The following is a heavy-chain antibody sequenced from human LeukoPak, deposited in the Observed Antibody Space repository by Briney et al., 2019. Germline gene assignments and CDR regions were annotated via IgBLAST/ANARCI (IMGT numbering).Heavy chain of an antibody. V-gene: IGHV1-69*01. Sequence: GASVKVSCKASGGTFSSYAISWVRQAPGQGLEWMGGIIPIFGPANYAQKFQGRVTITADESTSTAYMELSSLRSEDTAVYYCARETPNVDTAMGSPSIYFDYWGQGTLVTVSS. CDR2: IIPIFGPA. J-gene: IGHJ4*02. CDR3: ARETPNVDTAMGSPSIYFDY. CDR1: GGTFSSYA. D-gene: IGHD5-18*01.